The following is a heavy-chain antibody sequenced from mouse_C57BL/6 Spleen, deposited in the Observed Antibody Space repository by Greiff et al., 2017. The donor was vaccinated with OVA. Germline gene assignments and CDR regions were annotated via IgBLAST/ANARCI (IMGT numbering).Heavy chain of an antibody. J-gene: IGHJ2*01. V-gene: IGHV1-55*01. CDR1: GYTFTSYW. CDR3: ARQTAQATGFDY. Sequence: QVQLQQPGAELVKPGASVKMSCKASGYTFTSYWITWVKQRPGQGLEWIGDIYPGSGSTNYNEKFKSKATLTVDTSSSTAYMQLSSLTSEDSAVYYCARQTAQATGFDYWSHGTTLTVSS. CDR2: IYPGSGST. D-gene: IGHD3-2*02.